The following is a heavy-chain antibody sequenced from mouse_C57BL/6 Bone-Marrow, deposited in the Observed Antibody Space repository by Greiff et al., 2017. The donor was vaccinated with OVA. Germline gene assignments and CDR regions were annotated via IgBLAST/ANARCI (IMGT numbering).Heavy chain of an antibody. Sequence: QVQLQQPGAELVMPGASVKLSCKASGYTFTSYWMHWVKQRPGQGLAWIGEIDPSDSYTNYNQKFKGKSTLTVDKSSSTAYMQLSSLTSEDSAVYYCARKRVYYDYDAGAMDYWGQGTSVTVSS. CDR3: ARKRVYYDYDAGAMDY. J-gene: IGHJ4*01. CDR1: GYTFTSYW. V-gene: IGHV1-69*01. D-gene: IGHD2-4*01. CDR2: IDPSDSYT.